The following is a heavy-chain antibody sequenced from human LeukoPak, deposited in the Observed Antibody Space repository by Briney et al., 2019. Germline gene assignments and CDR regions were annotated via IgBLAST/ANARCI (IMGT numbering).Heavy chain of an antibody. J-gene: IGHJ4*02. D-gene: IGHD6-13*01. V-gene: IGHV3-11*04. CDR2: ISNGGDI. Sequence: KAGGSLRLSCAASGFTFSDYHMAWIRQAPGKGLQWVSYISNGGDIYYADSVKGRFTISRDNAKNSLYLQMNSLRAENTALYYCAKDIEAAGLFFGYWGQGTLVTVPS. CDR1: GFTFSDYH. CDR3: AKDIEAAGLFFGY.